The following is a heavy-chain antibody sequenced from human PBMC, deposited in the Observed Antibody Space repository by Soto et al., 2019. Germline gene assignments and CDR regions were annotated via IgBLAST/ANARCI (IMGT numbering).Heavy chain of an antibody. V-gene: IGHV4-34*01. Sequence: QVQLQQWGAGLLKPSETLSLTCAVYGGSFSGYYWIWMRQPPGKGLEWIGEINHSGSTNYNPSLKSRVTISVETSKNPCSLHLSFVTAASTAVYYCARAAYYASSVMKYFHSWDQGTLVTVSS. CDR1: GGSFSGYY. J-gene: IGHJ1*01. D-gene: IGHD3-22*01. CDR3: ARAAYYASSVMKYFHS. CDR2: INHSGST.